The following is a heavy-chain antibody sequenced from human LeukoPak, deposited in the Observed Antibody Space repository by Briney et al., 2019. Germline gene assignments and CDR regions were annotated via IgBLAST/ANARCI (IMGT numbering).Heavy chain of an antibody. J-gene: IGHJ4*02. Sequence: GGSLRLSCAASGFTVSSNYMSWVRQAPGKGLEWVSVIYSGGSTYYADFVKGRFTISRDNSKNTLYLQMNSLRAEDTAVYYCAKYYYGSGSPFDYWGQGTLVTVSS. CDR3: AKYYYGSGSPFDY. CDR1: GFTVSSNY. CDR2: IYSGGST. V-gene: IGHV3-53*01. D-gene: IGHD3-10*01.